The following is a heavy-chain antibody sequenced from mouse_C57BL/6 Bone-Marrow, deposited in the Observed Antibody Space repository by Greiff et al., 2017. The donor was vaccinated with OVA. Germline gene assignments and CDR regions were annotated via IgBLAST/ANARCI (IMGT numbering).Heavy chain of an antibody. J-gene: IGHJ2*01. D-gene: IGHD1-1*01. CDR1: GYTFTSYW. CDR2: IYPGSGST. CDR3: ARRGITTVVFDY. Sequence: VQLQQPGAELVKPGASVKMSCKASGYTFTSYWITWVKQRPGQGLEWIGDIYPGSGSTNYNEKFKSKATLTVDTSSSTAYMQLSSLTSEDSAVYYCARRGITTVVFDYGGQGTTLTVSS. V-gene: IGHV1-55*01.